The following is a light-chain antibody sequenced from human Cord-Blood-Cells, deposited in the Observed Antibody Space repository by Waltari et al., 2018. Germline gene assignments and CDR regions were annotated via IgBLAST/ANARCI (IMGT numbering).Light chain of an antibody. J-gene: IGLJ2*01. CDR1: KLGDKY. Sequence: SYELTQPPSVSVSPGQTASIPCSGDKLGDKYACWYQQKPGQSPVLVIYQDSKRPSGIPDRFSGSNSENTATLTISGTQAMDEADYYCQAWDSSTVVFGGGTKLTVL. CDR3: QAWDSSTVV. V-gene: IGLV3-1*01. CDR2: QDS.